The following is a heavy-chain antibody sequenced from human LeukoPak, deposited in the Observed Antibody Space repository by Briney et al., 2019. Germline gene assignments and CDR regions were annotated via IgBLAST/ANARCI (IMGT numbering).Heavy chain of an antibody. CDR1: GGSFSGYY. D-gene: IGHD6-19*01. J-gene: IGHJ4*02. CDR2: INHSGST. V-gene: IGHV4-34*01. CDR3: ARDQEVAGTGFDY. Sequence: SETLSLTCAVYGGSFSGYYWSWIRQPPGKGLEWIGEINHSGSTNYNPSLKSRVTISVDTSKNQFSLKLSSVTAADTAVYYCARDQEVAGTGFDYWGQGTLVTVSS.